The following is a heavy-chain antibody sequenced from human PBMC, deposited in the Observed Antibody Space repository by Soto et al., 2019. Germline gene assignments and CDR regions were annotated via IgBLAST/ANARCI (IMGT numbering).Heavy chain of an antibody. Sequence: ASVKVSCKASGYTFTGYYMHWVRQAPGQGLEWMGWINPNSGGTNYAQKFQGWVTMTRETSISTAYMELSRLRSDDTAVYYCARSGYFDWLDYYYGMDVWGQGTTVTVSS. D-gene: IGHD3-9*01. CDR3: ARSGYFDWLDYYYGMDV. CDR1: GYTFTGYY. V-gene: IGHV1-2*04. J-gene: IGHJ6*02. CDR2: INPNSGGT.